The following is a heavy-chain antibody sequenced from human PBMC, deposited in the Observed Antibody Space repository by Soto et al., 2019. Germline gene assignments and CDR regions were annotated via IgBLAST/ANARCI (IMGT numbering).Heavy chain of an antibody. Sequence: ASVKVSCKASGYSFTNYGITWVRQAPGQGLEWMGWISTYNGNTNYAQNLQDRVIMTTDTSTSTAYIDVRSLRSDDTAMYYCARPVRGPRDASDFCGQGIVVTVSS. V-gene: IGHV1-18*01. CDR2: ISTYNGNT. CDR1: GYSFTNYG. CDR3: ARPVRGPRDASDF. J-gene: IGHJ3*01.